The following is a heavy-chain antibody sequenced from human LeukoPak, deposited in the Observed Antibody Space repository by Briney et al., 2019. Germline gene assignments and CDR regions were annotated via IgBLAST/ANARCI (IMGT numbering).Heavy chain of an antibody. CDR2: INSDGSST. CDR3: ARGKRWLQLSGFDY. J-gene: IGHJ4*02. Sequence: GGSLRLSCAASGFTFSSFWMHWVRQAPGKGLVWVSRINSDGSSTSYADSVKGRFTISRDNAKNTLFLQMISLRAEDTAVYYCARGKRWLQLSGFDYWGQGTLVTVSS. D-gene: IGHD5-24*01. CDR1: GFTFSSFW. V-gene: IGHV3-74*01.